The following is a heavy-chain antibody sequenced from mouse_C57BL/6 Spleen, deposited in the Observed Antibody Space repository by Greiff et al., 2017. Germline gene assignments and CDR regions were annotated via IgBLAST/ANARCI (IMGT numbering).Heavy chain of an antibody. Sequence: VQLQQSGPELVKPGASVKISCKASGYTFTDYYMNWVKQSHGKSLEWIGDINPNNGGTSYNQKFKGKTTLTVDKSSSTAYMELRSLTSEDSAVYYCARQLLYWYFDVWGTGTTVTVSS. CDR1: GYTFTDYY. CDR3: ARQLLYWYFDV. CDR2: INPNNGGT. J-gene: IGHJ1*03. D-gene: IGHD2-1*01. V-gene: IGHV1-26*01.